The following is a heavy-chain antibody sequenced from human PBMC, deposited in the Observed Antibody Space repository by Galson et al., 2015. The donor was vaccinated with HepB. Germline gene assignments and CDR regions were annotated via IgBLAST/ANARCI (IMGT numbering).Heavy chain of an antibody. CDR3: ARDLGYCSGGSCDYYYYGMDV. CDR1: GFTFSSYA. Sequence: SLRLSCAASGFTFSSYAMHWVRQAPGKGLEWVAVISYDGSNKYYADSVKGRFTISRDNSKNTLYLQMNSLRAEDTAVYYCARDLGYCSGGSCDYYYYGMDVWGQGTTVTVSS. CDR2: ISYDGSNK. D-gene: IGHD2-15*01. J-gene: IGHJ6*02. V-gene: IGHV3-30-3*01.